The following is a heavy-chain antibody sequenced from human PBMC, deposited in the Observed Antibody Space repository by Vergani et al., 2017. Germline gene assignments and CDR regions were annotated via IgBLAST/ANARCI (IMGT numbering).Heavy chain of an antibody. J-gene: IGHJ4*02. D-gene: IGHD2/OR15-2a*01. Sequence: QLQLQESGPGLVTPSETLSLTCTVSGGSISSSSYYWGWIRQPPGKGLEWIGSIYFIGSTYYNPSLKSRVTISVDTSKNHLSLKLSSVTAADTAVYYCARRGAIYGYFDHWGQGTQVTVSS. CDR1: GGSISSSSYY. CDR2: IYFIGST. CDR3: ARRGAIYGYFDH. V-gene: IGHV4-39*02.